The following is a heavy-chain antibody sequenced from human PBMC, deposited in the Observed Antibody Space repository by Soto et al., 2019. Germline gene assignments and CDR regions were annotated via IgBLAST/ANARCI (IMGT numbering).Heavy chain of an antibody. CDR2: INHRGSL. D-gene: IGHD1-1*01. Sequence: SETLSLTCTVTCGSMTSGDQYWTWIRHRPGEGLEWFGYINHRGSLYYNPSLKSRVSMSVDTSKNQFSLNLSSVTAADTAVYYCARELPQRQGRNMDVWGQGTTVTVSS. J-gene: IGHJ6*02. CDR3: ARELPQRQGRNMDV. CDR1: CGSMTSGDQY. V-gene: IGHV4-31*03.